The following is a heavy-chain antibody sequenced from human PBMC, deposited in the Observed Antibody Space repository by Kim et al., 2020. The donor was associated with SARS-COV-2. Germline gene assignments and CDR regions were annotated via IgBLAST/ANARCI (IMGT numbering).Heavy chain of an antibody. CDR3: ASIFLPLGYCSSTSCIPSLYYYYGMDV. J-gene: IGHJ6*02. Sequence: GGSLRLSCAASGFTFSSYSMNWVRQAPGKGLEWVSYISSSSSTIYYADSVKGRFTISRDNAKNSLYLQMNSLRDEDTAVYYCASIFLPLGYCSSTSCIPSLYYYYGMDVWGQGTTVTVSS. D-gene: IGHD2-2*01. CDR1: GFTFSSYS. V-gene: IGHV3-48*02. CDR2: ISSSSSTI.